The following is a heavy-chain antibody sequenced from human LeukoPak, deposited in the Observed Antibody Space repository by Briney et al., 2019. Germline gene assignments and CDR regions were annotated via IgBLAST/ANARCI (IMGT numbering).Heavy chain of an antibody. V-gene: IGHV3-30-3*01. D-gene: IGHD6-13*01. CDR1: GFTFRTYA. CDR3: ARGVATSGGPASYYFYGLAV. CDR2: ISYHGSST. J-gene: IGHJ6*02. Sequence: PGGSLRLSCAASGFTFRTYAMHWVRRAPGKGLEWVAVISYHGSSTYYGDSVKGRFTISRDNSKNTLYLQMNSLRPEDMAVYYCARGVATSGGPASYYFYGLAVWGQGTTVTVSS.